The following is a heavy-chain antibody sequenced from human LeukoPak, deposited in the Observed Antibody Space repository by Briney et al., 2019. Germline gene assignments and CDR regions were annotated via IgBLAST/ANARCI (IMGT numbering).Heavy chain of an antibody. CDR2: IYSSGSA. D-gene: IGHD1-26*01. J-gene: IGHJ4*02. Sequence: PSQTLSLTCSVSGASFTGYYWSWIRQPPGKPLEWVGYIYSSGSARYKNSLKSRVTISLDTSKNQFSLKLTSVTAADTAEYYGARFSGSYWDYWGQGALVTVSS. CDR3: ARFSGSYWDY. CDR1: GASFTGYY. V-gene: IGHV4-4*08.